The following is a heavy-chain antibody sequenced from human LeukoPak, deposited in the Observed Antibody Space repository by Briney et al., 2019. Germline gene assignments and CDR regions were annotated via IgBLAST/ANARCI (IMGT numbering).Heavy chain of an antibody. CDR1: GGSISSYY. J-gene: IGHJ6*03. D-gene: IGHD6-6*01. V-gene: IGHV4-59*01. Sequence: SETLSLTCTVSGGSISSYYWSWIRQPPGKGLEWIGYIYYSGSTNYNPSLKSRVTISVDTSKNQFSLKLSSVTAADTAVYYCARLVSSSSGVPNYYMDVWGKGTTVTVSS. CDR2: IYYSGST. CDR3: ARLVSSSSGVPNYYMDV.